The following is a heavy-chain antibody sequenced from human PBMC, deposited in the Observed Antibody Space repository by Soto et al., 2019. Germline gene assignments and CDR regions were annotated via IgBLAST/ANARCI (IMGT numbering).Heavy chain of an antibody. CDR2: IYYSGST. CDR3: ARLSPRYQLRGNWFDP. V-gene: IGHV4-59*08. D-gene: IGHD2-2*01. J-gene: IGHJ5*02. CDR1: GGSISSYY. Sequence: LSLTCTVSGGSISSYYWSWIRQPPGKGLEWIGYIYYSGSTNYNPSLKSRVTISVDTSKNQFSLKLSSVTAADTAVYYCARLSPRYQLRGNWFDPWGQGTLVTVSS.